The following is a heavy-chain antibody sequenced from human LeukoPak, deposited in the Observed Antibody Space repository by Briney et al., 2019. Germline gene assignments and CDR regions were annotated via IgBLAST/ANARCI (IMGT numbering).Heavy chain of an antibody. V-gene: IGHV4-34*01. J-gene: IGHJ6*02. CDR2: INHSGST. Sequence: PSETLSLTCAVYGGSFRGYYWSWIRQPPGKGLEWIGEINHSGSTNYNPSLKSRVTISVDTSKNQFSLKLSSVTAADTAVYYCARGYCSSTSCYFWGYYYGMDVWGQGTTVTVSS. CDR3: ARGYCSSTSCYFWGYYYGMDV. D-gene: IGHD2-2*01. CDR1: GGSFRGYY.